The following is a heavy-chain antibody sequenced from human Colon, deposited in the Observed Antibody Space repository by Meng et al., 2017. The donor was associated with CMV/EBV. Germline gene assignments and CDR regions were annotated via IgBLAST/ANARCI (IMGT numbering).Heavy chain of an antibody. Sequence: GESLKISCTASGFTFSTYDFHWVRQPTGKGLEWVSSIGTVGDTYSIGSVKGRFIISREDAKNSVYLQMNGLRDGDTGLYYCTRARSPTHFDYWGQGALVTVSS. J-gene: IGHJ4*02. CDR2: IGTVGDT. CDR1: GFTFSTYD. V-gene: IGHV3-13*01. CDR3: TRARSPTHFDY.